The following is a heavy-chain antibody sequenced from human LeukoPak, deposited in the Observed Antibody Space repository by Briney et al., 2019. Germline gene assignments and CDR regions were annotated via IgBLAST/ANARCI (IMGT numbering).Heavy chain of an antibody. CDR1: GYTFTNYG. CDR2: INTNTGNP. D-gene: IGHD3-10*01. CDR3: ARDERYYGSRTPGDY. Sequence: ASVKVSCKASGYTFTNYGISWVRQAPGQGLEWMGWINTNTGNPTYAQGFTGRFVFSLDTSVSTAYLQISSLKAEDTAVYYCARDERYYGSRTPGDYWGQGTLVTVSS. J-gene: IGHJ4*02. V-gene: IGHV7-4-1*02.